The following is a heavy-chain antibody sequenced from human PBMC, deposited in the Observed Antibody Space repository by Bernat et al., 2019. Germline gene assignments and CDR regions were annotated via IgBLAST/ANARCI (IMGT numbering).Heavy chain of an antibody. V-gene: IGHV4-39*01. Sequence: QLQLQESGPGLVKPSETLSLTCTVSGGSISSSSYYWGWIRQPPGKGLEWIGSIYYSWSTYYNPSLKSRVTISVDTSKNQFSLKLSSVTAADTAVYYCGRHGVVVGAATSWFDAWGQGTQVSVSS. D-gene: IGHD2-15*01. CDR1: GGSISSSSYY. CDR3: GRHGVVVGAATSWFDA. J-gene: IGHJ5*02. CDR2: IYYSWST.